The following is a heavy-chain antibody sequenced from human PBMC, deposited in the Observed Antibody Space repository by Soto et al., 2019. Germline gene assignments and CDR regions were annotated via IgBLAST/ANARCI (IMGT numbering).Heavy chain of an antibody. CDR1: GFIFNNYG. V-gene: IGHV3-30*03. J-gene: IGHJ4*02. CDR2: ISYDGSNK. D-gene: IGHD4-17*01. CDR3: PSTGSYY. Sequence: QVQLVESGGGVVQPGRSLRLSCAASGFIFNNYGMHWVRQAPGKGLEWVAVISYDGSNKYYADSVKGRFTISRDNSKNTLYLQMNILRPEDTALYYCPSTGSYYWGQGTLVTVSS.